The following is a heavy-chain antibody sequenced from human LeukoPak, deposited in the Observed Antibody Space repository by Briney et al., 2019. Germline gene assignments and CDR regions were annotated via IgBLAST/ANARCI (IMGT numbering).Heavy chain of an antibody. Sequence: GGSLRLSCAASGFTFNSYAMHWVRQAPGKGLEWVAVISYDGSNKYYADSVKGRFTISRDNSKNTLYLQMNSLRAEDTAVYYCATFDYGDYEYYFDYWGQGTLVTVSS. D-gene: IGHD4-17*01. V-gene: IGHV3-30*04. CDR3: ATFDYGDYEYYFDY. CDR1: GFTFNSYA. J-gene: IGHJ4*02. CDR2: ISYDGSNK.